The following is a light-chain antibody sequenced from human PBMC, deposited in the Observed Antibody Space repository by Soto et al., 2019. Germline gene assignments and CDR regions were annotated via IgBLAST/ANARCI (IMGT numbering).Light chain of an antibody. V-gene: IGKV4-1*01. J-gene: IGKJ2*01. Sequence: DIVMTQSPDFLAVSLGERATITCKSSQTVLYRSSNKSYLAWYQQRPEQPPRLLIYWASTRQSGVPDRFVGGWSATDFTITIRLLQAGYEVVYCCQQYCTTPYTFGQGTKLEIK. CDR3: QQYCTTPYT. CDR2: WAS. CDR1: QTVLYRSSNKSY.